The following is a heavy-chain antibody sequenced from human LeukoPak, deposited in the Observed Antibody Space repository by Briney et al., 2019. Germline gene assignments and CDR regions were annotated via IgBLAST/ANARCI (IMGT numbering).Heavy chain of an antibody. Sequence: SVKVSCKASGGTFSSYAISWVRQAPGQGLEWMGGIIPIFGTANYAQKFQGRVTITADESTSTAYMGLSGLRSEDTAVYYCAGAHSGYSGYDWGYYYYGMDVWGQGTTVTVSS. D-gene: IGHD5-12*01. V-gene: IGHV1-69*13. CDR1: GGTFSSYA. CDR3: AGAHSGYSGYDWGYYYYGMDV. J-gene: IGHJ6*02. CDR2: IIPIFGTA.